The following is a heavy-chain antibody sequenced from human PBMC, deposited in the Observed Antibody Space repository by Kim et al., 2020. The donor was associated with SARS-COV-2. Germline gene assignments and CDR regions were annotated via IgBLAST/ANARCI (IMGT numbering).Heavy chain of an antibody. CDR2: ISGSGGST. Sequence: GGSLRLSCAASGFTFSSYAMSWVRQAPGKGLEWVSAISGSGGSTYYADSVKGRFTISRDNSKNTLYLQMNSLRAEDTAVYYCATPLTDSSSWYILWGGFDYWGQGTLVTVSS. V-gene: IGHV3-23*01. J-gene: IGHJ4*02. CDR3: ATPLTDSSSWYILWGGFDY. D-gene: IGHD6-13*01. CDR1: GFTFSSYA.